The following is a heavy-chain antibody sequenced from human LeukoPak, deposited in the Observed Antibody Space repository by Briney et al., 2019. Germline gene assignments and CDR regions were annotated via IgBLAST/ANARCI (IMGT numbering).Heavy chain of an antibody. V-gene: IGHV4-59*01. CDR1: GGSISSYY. J-gene: IGHJ4*02. D-gene: IGHD3-16*02. Sequence: SETLSLTCTVSGGSISSYYWSWIRQPPAKGLEWIGYIYYSGSTNYNPSLKSRVTISVDTSKNQFSLKLSSVTAADTAVYYCARLYDYVWGSYLPSRGYFDYWGQGTLVTVSS. CDR3: ARLYDYVWGSYLPSRGYFDY. CDR2: IYYSGST.